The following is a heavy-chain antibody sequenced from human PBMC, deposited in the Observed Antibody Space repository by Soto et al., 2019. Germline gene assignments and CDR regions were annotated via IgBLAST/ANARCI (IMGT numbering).Heavy chain of an antibody. CDR1: GFTFTSSA. V-gene: IGHV1-58*01. J-gene: IGHJ4*02. CDR2: IVVGSGNT. CDR3: GGGGGSYSLGAGPFDY. Sequence: QMQLVQSGPEVKKPGTSVKVSCKASGFTFTSSAVQWVRQARGQRLEWIGWIVVGSGNTNYAQKFQERVTITRDMPTSTAYVGMRGLRSEARAVYYWGGGGGSYSLGAGPFDYWGQGTLVTVSS. D-gene: IGHD1-26*01.